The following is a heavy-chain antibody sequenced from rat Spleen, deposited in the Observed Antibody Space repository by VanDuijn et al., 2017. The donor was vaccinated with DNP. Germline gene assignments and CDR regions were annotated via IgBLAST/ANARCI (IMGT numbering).Heavy chain of an antibody. CDR3: ARSGIRGVMDA. CDR2: ISPSGGST. Sequence: EVHLVESGGDLVQPGRSLKLSCAVSGVTFSDYNMAWVRQAPTKGLEWVASISPSGGSTYYRDSVKGRFTISRDNAKSILYLQMDSLRSEDTATYYCARSGIRGVMDAWGQGASVTVSS. CDR1: GVTFSDYN. D-gene: IGHD1-4*01. J-gene: IGHJ4*01. V-gene: IGHV5S23*01.